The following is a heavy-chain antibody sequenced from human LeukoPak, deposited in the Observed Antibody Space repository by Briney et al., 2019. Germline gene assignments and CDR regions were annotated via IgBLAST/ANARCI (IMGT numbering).Heavy chain of an antibody. CDR2: IKQDGSEK. D-gene: IGHD5-12*01. Sequence: GGSLRLSCAASGFSFSTYWMSWVRQAPGKGLEWVANIKQDGSEKYYVDSVKGRFTISRDNAKNSLYLQMNSLRAEDTAVYYCAREQYGGYDDYWGQGTLVTVSS. CDR1: GFSFSTYW. V-gene: IGHV3-7*01. CDR3: AREQYGGYDDY. J-gene: IGHJ4*02.